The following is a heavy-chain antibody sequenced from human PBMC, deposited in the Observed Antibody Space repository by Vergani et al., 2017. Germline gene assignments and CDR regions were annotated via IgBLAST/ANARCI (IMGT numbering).Heavy chain of an antibody. CDR1: GYTFTGYY. D-gene: IGHD6-6*01. CDR3: ARDVSSSSVFDY. J-gene: IGHJ4*02. Sequence: QVQLVQSGAEVKKPGASVKVSCKASGYTFTGYYMHWVRQAPGQGLEWMGWINPNSGGKNYAQKFQGRVTMTRDTSISTAYMELSRLRSDDTSVYYCARDVSSSSVFDYWGQGTLVTVSS. CDR2: INPNSGGK. V-gene: IGHV1-2*02.